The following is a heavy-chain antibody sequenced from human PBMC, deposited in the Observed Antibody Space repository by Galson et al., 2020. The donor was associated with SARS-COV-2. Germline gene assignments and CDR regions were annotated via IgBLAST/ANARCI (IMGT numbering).Heavy chain of an antibody. CDR3: ARDRWELLIVDY. CDR1: GYTFTSYG. D-gene: IGHD1-26*01. V-gene: IGHV1-18*01. CDR2: ISAYNGNT. Sequence: ASVKVSCKASGYTFTSYGISWVRQAPGQGLEWMGWISAYNGNTNYAQKLQGSVTMTTDTSTSTADMELRSLRSDDTAVYYCARDRWELLIVDYWGQGTLVTVSS. J-gene: IGHJ4*02.